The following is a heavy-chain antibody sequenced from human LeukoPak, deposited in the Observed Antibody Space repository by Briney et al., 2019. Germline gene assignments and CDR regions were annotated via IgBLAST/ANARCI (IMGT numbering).Heavy chain of an antibody. CDR2: IYPGDSDT. CDR3: ARLVVITSNWFDP. CDR1: GYSFTSYW. V-gene: IGHV5-51*01. J-gene: IGHJ5*02. Sequence: GESLKISCKGSGYSFTSYWIDWVRQMPGKGLEWMGIIYPGDSDTRYSPSLQGQVTISADKSISTAYLQWSSLKASDTAMYYCARLVVITSNWFDPWGQGTLVTVSS. D-gene: IGHD3-22*01.